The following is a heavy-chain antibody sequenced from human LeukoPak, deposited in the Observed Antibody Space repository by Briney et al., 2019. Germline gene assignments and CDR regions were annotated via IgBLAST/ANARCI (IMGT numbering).Heavy chain of an antibody. Sequence: GESLKISCRGSGYSFNTYWIGWVRQMPGKGLEWMGIIYPGDSDTRYSPSFQGQVTMSVDTSKKQFSLKLSSVTAADTAVYYCARDPQLGPFDYWGQGTLVTVSS. CDR1: GYSFNTYW. D-gene: IGHD6-6*01. V-gene: IGHV5-51*01. CDR2: IYPGDSDT. J-gene: IGHJ4*02. CDR3: ARDPQLGPFDY.